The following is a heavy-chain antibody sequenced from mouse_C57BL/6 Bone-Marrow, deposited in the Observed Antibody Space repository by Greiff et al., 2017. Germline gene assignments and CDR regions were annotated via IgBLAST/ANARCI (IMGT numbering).Heavy chain of an antibody. CDR1: GYTFTSYW. V-gene: IGHV1-64*01. CDR3: ARKRDYSNTWFAY. D-gene: IGHD2-5*01. Sequence: VQLQQPGAELVKPGASVKLSCKASGYTFTSYWMPWVKPRPGQGLEWIGMIPPNSGSTNYNEKFKSKATLTVDKSSSTAYMQLSSLTSEDSAVYYCARKRDYSNTWFAYWGQGTLVTVSA. CDR2: IPPNSGST. J-gene: IGHJ3*01.